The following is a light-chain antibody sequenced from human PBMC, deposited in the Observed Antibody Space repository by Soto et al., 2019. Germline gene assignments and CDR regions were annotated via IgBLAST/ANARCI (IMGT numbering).Light chain of an antibody. Sequence: DIVMTQSPASLAVSLGERATITCKSSQTVLYNSKNYLAWYQQRPGQSPRLLVSWASTRESGVPDRVSGSGSGTDFTLSISSLQPEDVAVYYCQQYHSTPLTFGGGTKVEIK. J-gene: IGKJ4*01. CDR3: QQYHSTPLT. CDR1: QTVLYNSKNY. V-gene: IGKV4-1*01. CDR2: WAS.